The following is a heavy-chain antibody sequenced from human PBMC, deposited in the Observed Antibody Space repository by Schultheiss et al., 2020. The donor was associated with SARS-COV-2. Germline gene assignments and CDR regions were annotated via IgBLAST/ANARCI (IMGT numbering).Heavy chain of an antibody. D-gene: IGHD5-18*01. CDR3: ARDSYDHFDY. J-gene: IGHJ4*03. CDR2: IYHSGST. Sequence: SQTLSLTCTVSGGSISSYYWSWIRQPPGKGLEWIGEIYHSGSTNYNPSLKSRVTISVDTSKNQFSLKLSSVTAADTAVYYCARDSYDHFDYWGQGTTVTVSS. V-gene: IGHV4-59*01. CDR1: GGSISSYY.